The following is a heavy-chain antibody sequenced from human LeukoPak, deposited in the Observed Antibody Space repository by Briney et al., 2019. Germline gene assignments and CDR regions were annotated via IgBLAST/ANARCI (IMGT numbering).Heavy chain of an antibody. CDR2: ISGGGETT. V-gene: IGHV3-23*01. CDR3: ARGGYCSGGRCYGGDY. J-gene: IGHJ4*02. CDR1: GFTFSSYG. D-gene: IGHD2-15*01. Sequence: GGSLRLSCAASGFTFSSYGMGWVRQAPGKGLEWVSSISGGGETTYYADSVKGRFTISRNNAKNSLYLQMNSLRVEDTAVYYCARGGYCSGGRCYGGDYWGQGTLVTVSS.